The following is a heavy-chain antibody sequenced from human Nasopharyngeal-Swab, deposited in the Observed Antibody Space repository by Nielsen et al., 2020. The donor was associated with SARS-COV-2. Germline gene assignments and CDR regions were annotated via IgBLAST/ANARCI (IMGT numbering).Heavy chain of an antibody. Sequence: GESLKISCAASGFLFSAYGMSWVRQAPGKGLEWVANIKQDGTEEYYVDSVKGRFTISRDNARKSLYLQTNSLRAEDTAVYYCARDWFYDFSGYGMDVWGQGTTVTVSS. CDR1: GFLFSAYG. CDR3: ARDWFYDFSGYGMDV. CDR2: IKQDGTEE. D-gene: IGHD3/OR15-3a*01. J-gene: IGHJ6*02. V-gene: IGHV3-7*01.